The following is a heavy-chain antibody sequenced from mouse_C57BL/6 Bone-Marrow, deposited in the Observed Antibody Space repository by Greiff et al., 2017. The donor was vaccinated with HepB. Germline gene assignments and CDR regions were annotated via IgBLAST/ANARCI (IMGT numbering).Heavy chain of an antibody. CDR1: FTFTDYY. J-gene: IGHJ1*03. Sequence: EVHLVESGGGLVQPGGFTFTDYYMSWVRQPPGKALEWLGFIRNKANGYTTEYSASVKGRFTISRDNSQSILYLQMNALRAEDSATYYCARFTYGSSYDWYFDVWGTGTTVTVSS. CDR3: ARFTYGSSYDWYFDV. CDR2: IRNKANGYTT. D-gene: IGHD1-1*01. V-gene: IGHV7-3*01.